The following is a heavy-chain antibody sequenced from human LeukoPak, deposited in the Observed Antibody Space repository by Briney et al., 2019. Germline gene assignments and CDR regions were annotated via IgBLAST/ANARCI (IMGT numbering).Heavy chain of an antibody. Sequence: GGSLRLSCAASGFSFSVYEIHWVRQAPGKGLEWISDISSSGTTTYYADSVKGRFTISRDNSKSTLYLQMNSLRAEDTAVYYCANPFSTPRSNYYIDVWGKGTTVTVSS. J-gene: IGHJ6*03. D-gene: IGHD2-2*01. CDR1: GFSFSVYE. CDR3: ANPFSTPRSNYYIDV. V-gene: IGHV3-48*03. CDR2: ISSSGTTT.